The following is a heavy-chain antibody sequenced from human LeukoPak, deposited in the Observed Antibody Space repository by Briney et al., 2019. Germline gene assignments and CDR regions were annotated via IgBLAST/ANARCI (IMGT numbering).Heavy chain of an antibody. D-gene: IGHD6-19*01. J-gene: IGHJ2*01. Sequence: SETLXLTCTVSGYSISSGYYWGWIRQPPGQGLEWIGSIYHSGSTYYNPSLKSRVTISVDTSKNQFSLKLSSVTAADTAVYYCXRGGIAVAGTSLWGRGTLVTVSS. CDR3: XRGGIAVAGTSL. V-gene: IGHV4-38-2*02. CDR2: IYHSGST. CDR1: GYSISSGYY.